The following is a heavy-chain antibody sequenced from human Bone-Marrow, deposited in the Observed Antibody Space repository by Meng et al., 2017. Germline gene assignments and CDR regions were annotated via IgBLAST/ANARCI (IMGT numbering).Heavy chain of an antibody. CDR2: ISSSGSNI. CDR1: GFTFSSYE. J-gene: IGHJ4*02. D-gene: IGHD1-26*01. V-gene: IGHV3-48*03. Sequence: GESLKIFCAASGFTFSSYEMNWARQAPGKGLEWVSYISSSGSNIYYADSVNGRFTISRDNAKNSLYLQMNSLGADNTAVYYCAREGGTYYRPFDFWGQGTLVTVSS. CDR3: AREGGTYYRPFDF.